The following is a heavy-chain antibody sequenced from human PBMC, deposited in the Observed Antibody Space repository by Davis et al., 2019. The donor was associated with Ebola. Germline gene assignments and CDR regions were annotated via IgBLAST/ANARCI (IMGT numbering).Heavy chain of an antibody. CDR2: IKQDGSEK. CDR1: GFTFSSYW. J-gene: IGHJ4*02. D-gene: IGHD3-22*01. CDR3: ARVLPTYYYDSSGYSTAYYFDY. V-gene: IGHV3-7*01. Sequence: GGSLRLSCAASGFTFSSYWMSWVRQAPGKGLEWVANIKQDGSEKYYVDSVKGRFTISRDNAKNSLYLQMNSLRAEDTAVYYCARVLPTYYYDSSGYSTAYYFDYWGQGTLVTVSS.